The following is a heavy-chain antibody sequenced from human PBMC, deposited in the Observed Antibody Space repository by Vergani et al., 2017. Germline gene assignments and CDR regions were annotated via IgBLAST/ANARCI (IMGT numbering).Heavy chain of an antibody. D-gene: IGHD2-2*01. Sequence: EVQLLQSEGAVVQPGGSLRLSCVASGFTFSSHAMSWVRQGHGQGLEWVSSIKNTGDSTHYADSVKGRFTISRDNSKNTLYLQMNSLRAEDTAVYYCAKVPTVRRTRLGYFQHWGQGTLVTVSS. CDR3: AKVPTVRRTRLGYFQH. V-gene: IGHV3-23*01. CDR1: GFTFSSHA. J-gene: IGHJ1*01. CDR2: IKNTGDST.